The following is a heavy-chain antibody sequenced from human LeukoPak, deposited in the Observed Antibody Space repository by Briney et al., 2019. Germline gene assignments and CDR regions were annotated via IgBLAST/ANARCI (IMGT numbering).Heavy chain of an antibody. J-gene: IGHJ5*02. CDR3: ARGGLSPSSSYYDSSGYYSWFDP. CDR1: GGSISSGGYY. D-gene: IGHD3-22*01. Sequence: SETLSLTCTVSGGSISSGGYYWSWIRQHPGKGLEWIGYIYYSGSTYYNPSLKSQVTISVDTSKNQFSLKLSSVTAADTAVYYCARGGLSPSSSYYDSSGYYSWFDPWGQGTLVTVSS. V-gene: IGHV4-31*01. CDR2: IYYSGST.